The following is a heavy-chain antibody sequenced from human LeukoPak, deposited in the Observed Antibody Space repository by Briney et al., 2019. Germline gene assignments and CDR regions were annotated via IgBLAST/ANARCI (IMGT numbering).Heavy chain of an antibody. CDR2: IYYSGST. Sequence: SETLSLTCTVSGGSISSSSYYWGWIRQPPGKGLEWIGYIYYSGSTNYNPSLKSRVTISVDTSKNQFSLKLSSVTAADTAVYYCARVEMATMVDYWGQGTLVTVSS. CDR3: ARVEMATMVDY. CDR1: GGSISSSSYY. D-gene: IGHD5-24*01. V-gene: IGHV4-61*05. J-gene: IGHJ4*02.